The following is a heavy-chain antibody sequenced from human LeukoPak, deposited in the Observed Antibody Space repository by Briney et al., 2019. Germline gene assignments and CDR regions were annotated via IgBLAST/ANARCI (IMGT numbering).Heavy chain of an antibody. V-gene: IGHV4-59*01. CDR3: ARGRGDDFWSGSINWFDP. J-gene: IGHJ5*02. CDR2: IYYSGST. Sequence: SETLSLTCTVSGGSISSYFWSWIRQPPGKGLEWIGYIYYSGSTNYNPSLKNRVTISIDTSKNQFSLKLSSVTAADTAIYYCARGRGDDFWSGSINWFDPWGQGTLATVSS. D-gene: IGHD3-3*01. CDR1: GGSISSYF.